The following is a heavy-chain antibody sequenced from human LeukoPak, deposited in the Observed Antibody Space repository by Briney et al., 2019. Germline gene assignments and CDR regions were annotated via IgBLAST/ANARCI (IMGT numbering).Heavy chain of an antibody. V-gene: IGHV4-59*08. CDR1: VGSLSSFY. CDR2: SYYSGST. CDR3: ASWTAGGSDKFDF. Sequence: SETLSLTCTLSVGSLSSFYWSWIPRPPGKGLGWGWYSYYSGSTSYNTSLKTPVTIPVDTSMNQFSLKLSSVYAADTAVYYCASWTAGGSDKFDFWGWGPGATVS. D-gene: IGHD3/OR15-3a*01. J-gene: IGHJ4*02.